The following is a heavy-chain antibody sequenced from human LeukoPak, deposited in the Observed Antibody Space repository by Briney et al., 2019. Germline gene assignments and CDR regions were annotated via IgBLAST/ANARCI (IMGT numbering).Heavy chain of an antibody. CDR3: ARAAYCGGDCYLFDY. Sequence: PSETLSLTCTVSSDSIYSSNYYWGWIRQPPGKGLEWIGSIYYSGSTYCNSSLKSRVTISVDTSKNQFSLKLSSLTAADTAVYYCARAAYCGGDCYLFDYWGQGTLVTVFS. CDR2: IYYSGST. J-gene: IGHJ4*02. V-gene: IGHV4-39*01. CDR1: SDSIYSSNYY. D-gene: IGHD2-21*02.